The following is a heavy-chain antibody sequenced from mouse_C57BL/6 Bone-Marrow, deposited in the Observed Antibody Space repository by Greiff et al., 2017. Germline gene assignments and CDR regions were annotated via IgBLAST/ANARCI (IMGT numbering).Heavy chain of an antibody. CDR2: IRNKANGYTT. J-gene: IGHJ1*03. V-gene: IGHV7-3*01. CDR1: GFTFTDYY. Sequence: EVKVVESGGGLVQPGGSLSLSCAASGFTFTDYYMSWVRQPPGKALEWLGFIRNKANGYTTEYSASVKGRFTISRDNSQSILYLQMNALRAEDSATYYCARFYYYGSSYDWYFDVWGTGTTVTVSS. D-gene: IGHD1-1*01. CDR3: ARFYYYGSSYDWYFDV.